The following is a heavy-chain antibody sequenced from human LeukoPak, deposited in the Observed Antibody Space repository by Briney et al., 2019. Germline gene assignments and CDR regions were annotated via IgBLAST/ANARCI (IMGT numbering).Heavy chain of an antibody. D-gene: IGHD3-22*01. J-gene: IGHJ4*02. Sequence: PSETLSLTCTVSGGSISSSSYYWGWIRQPPGKGLEWIGSIYYSGSTYYNPSLKSRVTISVDTSKNQFSLKLSSVTAADTAVHYCARPPDDSGVYFDYGGRGTLVTVSS. CDR2: IYYSGST. V-gene: IGHV4-39*01. CDR1: GGSISSSSYY. CDR3: ARPPDDSGVYFDY.